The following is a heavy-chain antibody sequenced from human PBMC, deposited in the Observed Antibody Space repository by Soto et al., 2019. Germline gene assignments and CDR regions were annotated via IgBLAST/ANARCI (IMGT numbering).Heavy chain of an antibody. Sequence: QVQLVQSGAEVKKPGASVKVSCKASGYTFTGYYMHWVRQAPGQGLEWMGWINPNSGGTNYAQKFQGWVTMTRDKSISTAYMELSRLRSDDTAVYYCASRIVGEYCGGDCYVLDYWGQGTLVTVSS. CDR2: INPNSGGT. D-gene: IGHD2-21*01. CDR1: GYTFTGYY. CDR3: ASRIVGEYCGGDCYVLDY. J-gene: IGHJ4*02. V-gene: IGHV1-2*04.